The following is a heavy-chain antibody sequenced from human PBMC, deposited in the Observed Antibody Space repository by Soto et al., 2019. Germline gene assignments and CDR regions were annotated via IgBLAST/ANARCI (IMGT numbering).Heavy chain of an antibody. J-gene: IGHJ5*02. CDR2: ISAYNGNT. D-gene: IGHD3-10*01. Sequence: QVPLVQSGAEVKKPGASVKVSCKASGYTFTSYGISWVRQAPGQGLEWMGWISAYNGNTNYAQKLQGRVTMTTDTSTSTDYMELRSLRSDDTAVYYCARLYGSGSYYLFWFDPWGQGTLVTVSS. V-gene: IGHV1-18*01. CDR3: ARLYGSGSYYLFWFDP. CDR1: GYTFTSYG.